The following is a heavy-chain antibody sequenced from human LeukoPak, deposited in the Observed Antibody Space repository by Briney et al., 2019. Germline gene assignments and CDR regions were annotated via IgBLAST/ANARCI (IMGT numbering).Heavy chain of an antibody. J-gene: IGHJ4*02. V-gene: IGHV3-74*01. CDR1: GLTFSSYW. D-gene: IGHD2-15*01. Sequence: PGGSLRLSCAASGLTFSSYWMHWVRQVPGKGLVWVSRINSEGTGTTYADSVKGRFTISRDNAKNSLYLQMNSLRAEDTAVYYCTRDDRVYCSGGSCYGYYFDYWGQGTLVTVSS. CDR3: TRDDRVYCSGGSCYGYYFDY. CDR2: INSEGTGT.